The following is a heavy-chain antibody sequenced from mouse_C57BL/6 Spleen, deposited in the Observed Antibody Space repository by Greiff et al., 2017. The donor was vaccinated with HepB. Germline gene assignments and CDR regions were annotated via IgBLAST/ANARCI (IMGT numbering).Heavy chain of an antibody. CDR3: ARSRVIYDGYYEAWFAY. J-gene: IGHJ3*01. D-gene: IGHD2-3*01. Sequence: QVQLKQSGAELVKPGASVKISCKASGYAFSSYSMNWVKQRPGKGLEWIGQIYPGDGDTNYNGKFKGKATLTADKSSSTAYMQLSSLTSEDSAVYICARSRVIYDGYYEAWFAYWGQGTLVTVSA. V-gene: IGHV1-80*01. CDR1: GYAFSSYS. CDR2: IYPGDGDT.